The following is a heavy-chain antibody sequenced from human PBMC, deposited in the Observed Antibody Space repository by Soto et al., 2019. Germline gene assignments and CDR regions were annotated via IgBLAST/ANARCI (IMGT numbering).Heavy chain of an antibody. J-gene: IGHJ4*02. V-gene: IGHV3-23*01. Sequence: EVQLLESGGGLVQPGGSLRLSCAASGFTFSSYAMSWVRQAPGKGVECVSAISGSGGSTYYADSLKGRFTISRDNSKNTPYLQMNSLRAEYTAVYYCAKAPLDYVWGSYDYWGQGTLVTVSS. CDR3: AKAPLDYVWGSYDY. CDR1: GFTFSSYA. D-gene: IGHD3-16*01. CDR2: ISGSGGST.